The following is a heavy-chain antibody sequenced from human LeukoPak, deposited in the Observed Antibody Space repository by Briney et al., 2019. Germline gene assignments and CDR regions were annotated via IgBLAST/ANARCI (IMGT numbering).Heavy chain of an antibody. CDR2: INPNSGGT. Sequence: ASVKVSCKASGGTFSSYGFSWVRQAPGQGLEWMGWINPNSGGTNYAQKFQGRVTMTRDTSISTAYMELSRLRSDDTAVYYCARAVRTVYYFDYWGQGTLVTVSS. J-gene: IGHJ4*02. V-gene: IGHV1-2*02. CDR3: ARAVRTVYYFDY. D-gene: IGHD3-10*01. CDR1: GGTFSSYG.